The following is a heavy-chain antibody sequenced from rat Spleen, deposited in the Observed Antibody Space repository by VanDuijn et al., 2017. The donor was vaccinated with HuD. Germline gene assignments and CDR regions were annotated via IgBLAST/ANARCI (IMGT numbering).Heavy chain of an antibody. Sequence: EVQLQESGPGLVKPSQSLSLTCSVTGYSITSNYWGWIRKFPGNKMEWMGYISYSGGTSYNPSLKRRISITSDTSKNQFFLHLNSVTTEDTATYYCARGPVDYWGQGVMVTVSS. CDR2: ISYSGGT. V-gene: IGHV3-1*01. J-gene: IGHJ2*01. CDR1: GYSITSNY. CDR3: ARGPVDY.